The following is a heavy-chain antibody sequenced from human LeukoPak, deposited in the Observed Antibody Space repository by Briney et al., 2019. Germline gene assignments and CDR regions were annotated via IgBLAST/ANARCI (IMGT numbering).Heavy chain of an antibody. D-gene: IGHD3-22*01. CDR1: GGSTSSYY. J-gene: IGHJ3*02. CDR3: ATDRYYYDSSSYYSAFDT. Sequence: PSETLSLTCTVSGGSTSSYYWSWIRQPPGKGLEWIGRVFTSGIISGNTNYNPSLKSRVTMSVETSKNQFSLKLRSVTAADTAVYYCATDRYYYDSSSYYSAFDTSGQGTMVTVSS. CDR2: VFTSGIISGNT. V-gene: IGHV4-4*07.